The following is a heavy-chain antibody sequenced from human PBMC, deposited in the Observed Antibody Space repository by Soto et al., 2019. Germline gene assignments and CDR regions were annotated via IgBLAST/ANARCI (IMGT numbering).Heavy chain of an antibody. CDR3: VKESVVVVAAPGWFDP. J-gene: IGHJ5*02. Sequence: GGSLRLSCAASGFTFSSYGMHWVRQAPGKGLEWVAVISYDGSNKYYADSVKGRFTISRDNSKNTLYLQMNSLRAEDTAVYYCVKESVVVVAAPGWFDPWGQGTLVTVSS. CDR2: ISYDGSNK. D-gene: IGHD2-15*01. V-gene: IGHV3-30*18. CDR1: GFTFSSYG.